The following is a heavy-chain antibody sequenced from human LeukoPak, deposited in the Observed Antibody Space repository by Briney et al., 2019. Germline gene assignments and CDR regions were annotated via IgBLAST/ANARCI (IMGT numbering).Heavy chain of an antibody. Sequence: GASVKVSCKASGYTFTNYGISWVRQAPGQGLEWVGWISAKNGKTNYAQKVQGRVTMTTDTSTTTAYMELRSLRSDDTAVYFCARDTKWEKNPDYFDSWGQGTLVTVSS. D-gene: IGHD1-26*01. CDR3: ARDTKWEKNPDYFDS. CDR2: ISAKNGKT. CDR1: GYTFTNYG. V-gene: IGHV1-18*01. J-gene: IGHJ4*02.